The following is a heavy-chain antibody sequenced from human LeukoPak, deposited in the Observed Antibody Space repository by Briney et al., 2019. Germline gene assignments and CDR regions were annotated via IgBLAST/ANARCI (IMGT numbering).Heavy chain of an antibody. J-gene: IGHJ4*02. D-gene: IGHD1-14*01. Sequence: GASVKVSCKASGYTFSGYYMHWVRQAPGQGLEWMGWINPNSGGTKYAQKFQGRVTVTRDTSISTAYMELSRLRSDDTAVYYCAKDTTHRRDGPDYWGQGTLVTVSS. CDR1: GYTFSGYY. CDR2: INPNSGGT. V-gene: IGHV1-2*02. CDR3: AKDTTHRRDGPDY.